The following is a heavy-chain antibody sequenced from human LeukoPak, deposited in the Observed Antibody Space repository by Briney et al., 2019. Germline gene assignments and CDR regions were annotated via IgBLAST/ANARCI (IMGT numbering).Heavy chain of an antibody. J-gene: IGHJ5*02. CDR3: AKVGDVYYYDSSGLNWFDP. V-gene: IGHV3-23*01. D-gene: IGHD3-22*01. Sequence: GGSLRLSCAASGFTFSSYAMSWVRQAPGKGLEWVSAISGSGGSTYYADSVKGRFTISRDSSKNTLYLQMNSLRAEDTAVCYCAKVGDVYYYDSSGLNWFDPWGQGTLVTVS. CDR1: GFTFSSYA. CDR2: ISGSGGST.